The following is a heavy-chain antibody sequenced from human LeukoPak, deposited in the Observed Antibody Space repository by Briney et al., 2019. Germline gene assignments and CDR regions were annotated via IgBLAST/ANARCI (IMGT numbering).Heavy chain of an antibody. Sequence: GGSLRLSCAASGFTFRSYAMHWVRQAPGKGMEWVAVIRYDGNKEYYADSVKGRFTISRDNSQSTLYLQMNSLRAEDTAVYYCAKGQGSYYPYYYMDVWGKGTTVTVSS. CDR3: AKGQGSYYPYYYMDV. CDR1: GFTFRSYA. D-gene: IGHD1-26*01. CDR2: IRYDGNKE. J-gene: IGHJ6*03. V-gene: IGHV3-30*02.